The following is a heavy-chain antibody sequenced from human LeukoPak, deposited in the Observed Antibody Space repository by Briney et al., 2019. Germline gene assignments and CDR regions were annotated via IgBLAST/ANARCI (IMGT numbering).Heavy chain of an antibody. CDR3: AKGHGSRTGDFEY. D-gene: IGHD3-10*01. CDR1: GFTFDDYA. J-gene: IGHJ4*01. Sequence: GGSLRLSCAASGFTFDDYAMHWVRQAPGMGLEWVSLISGDSDYTYYADSVKGRFTISRDNSKNSLYLQMNTLRTEDNALYYCAKGHGSRTGDFEYWGQEPWSPSPQ. V-gene: IGHV3-43*02. CDR2: ISGDSDYT.